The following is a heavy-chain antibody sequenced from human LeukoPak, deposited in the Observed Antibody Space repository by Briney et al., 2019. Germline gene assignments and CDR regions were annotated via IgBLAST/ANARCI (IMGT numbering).Heavy chain of an antibody. Sequence: PGGSLKLCCASSGCTFSGYTMHWGRQASGKGLEGVGRIRSKANSYATAYAASVNGRFTISRDDSKNTAYLQMNSLKTEDTAVYYCTRRRRAYSYGYDYWGQGTLVTVSS. CDR2: IRSKANSYAT. CDR1: GCTFSGYT. D-gene: IGHD5-18*01. J-gene: IGHJ4*02. CDR3: TRRRRAYSYGYDY. V-gene: IGHV3-73*01.